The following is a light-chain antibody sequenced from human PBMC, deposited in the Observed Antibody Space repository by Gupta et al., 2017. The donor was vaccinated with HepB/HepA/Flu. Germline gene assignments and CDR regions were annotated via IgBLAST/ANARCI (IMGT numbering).Light chain of an antibody. V-gene: IGLV2-14*01. J-gene: IGLJ2*01. Sequence: QSALTPPASVSASPGQSIPISCTGTSSDVGGYNFVSWYQKHPGKAPKLMIYDVTNPPSVVSKLFAGYKSDNATSMISTGLQSEDEDDYCRRSYTTSGNLLFGGGTKLTVL. CDR3: RSYTTSGNLL. CDR1: SSDVGGYNF. CDR2: DVT.